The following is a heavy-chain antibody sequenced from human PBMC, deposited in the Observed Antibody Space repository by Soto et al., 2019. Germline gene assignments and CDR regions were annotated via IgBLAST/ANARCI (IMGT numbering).Heavy chain of an antibody. CDR2: LNGGGDSA. Sequence: EVQVLESGGGLVQPGGSLRLSCAASGFTFRSYGLSWVRQAPGKGLEWVSGLNGGGDSAYYADSVKGRFTISRDNFKNTLYLQMNTLRAEDTAIYYCAKDRAPGSYYADLDYWGQGTLVTVSS. CDR1: GFTFRSYG. V-gene: IGHV3-23*01. CDR3: AKDRAPGSYYADLDY. D-gene: IGHD1-26*01. J-gene: IGHJ4*02.